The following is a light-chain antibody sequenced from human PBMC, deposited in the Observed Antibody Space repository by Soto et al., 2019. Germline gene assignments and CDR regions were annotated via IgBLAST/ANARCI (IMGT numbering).Light chain of an antibody. CDR2: DVS. Sequence: QSALTQPASGSGSPGQSITISCTGTSSDVGGYNYVSWYQQHPGKAPKLMIYDVSNRPSGVSNRFSGSKSGNTASLTISGLQAEDEADYYCSSYTSSSTLLYVFGTGTKLTFL. CDR1: SSDVGGYNY. CDR3: SSYTSSSTLLYV. J-gene: IGLJ1*01. V-gene: IGLV2-14*01.